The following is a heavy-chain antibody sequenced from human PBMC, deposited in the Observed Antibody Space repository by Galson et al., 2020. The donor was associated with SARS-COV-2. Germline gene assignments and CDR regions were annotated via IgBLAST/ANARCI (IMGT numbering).Heavy chain of an antibody. J-gene: IGHJ6*02. CDR3: ARMRPYCSSTSCYHDSYGMDV. CDR1: GFTFSSYG. CDR2: IWYDGSNK. D-gene: IGHD2-2*01. V-gene: IGHV3-33*01. Sequence: GGLLRFSCAASGFTFSSYGMHWVRQAPGKGLEWVAVIWYDGSNKYYADSVKGRFTISRDNSKNTLYLQMNSLRAEDTAVYYCARMRPYCSSTSCYHDSYGMDVWGQGTTVTVSS.